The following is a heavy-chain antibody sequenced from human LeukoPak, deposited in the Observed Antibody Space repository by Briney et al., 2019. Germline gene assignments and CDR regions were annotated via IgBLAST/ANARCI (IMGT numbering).Heavy chain of an antibody. J-gene: IGHJ4*02. CDR1: GFTFSSYD. V-gene: IGHV3-23*01. CDR3: AKGVYYYDSSGYYYTYYFDY. D-gene: IGHD3-22*01. CDR2: ISGSGGST. Sequence: GGSLRLSCAASGFTFSSYDMSWVRQAPGKGLEWVSAISGSGGSTYYADSVKGRFTISRDSTKNTLYLQMNSLRAEDTAVYYCAKGVYYYDSSGYYYTYYFDYWGQGTLVTVSS.